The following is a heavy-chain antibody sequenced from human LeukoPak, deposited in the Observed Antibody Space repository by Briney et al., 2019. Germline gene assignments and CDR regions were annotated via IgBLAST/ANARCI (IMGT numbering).Heavy chain of an antibody. J-gene: IGHJ3*02. CDR2: ISSYNGNT. Sequence: ASVKLSCKASGYTFTNYGFSWVRQAPGQGLEWMGWISSYNGNTNYAQKLQGRVTMTTDTSTSTAYMEVRSLRSDDTAVYYCARDRDWLLESHVGAFDIWGQGTMVTVSS. V-gene: IGHV1-18*01. D-gene: IGHD3/OR15-3a*01. CDR1: GYTFTNYG. CDR3: ARDRDWLLESHVGAFDI.